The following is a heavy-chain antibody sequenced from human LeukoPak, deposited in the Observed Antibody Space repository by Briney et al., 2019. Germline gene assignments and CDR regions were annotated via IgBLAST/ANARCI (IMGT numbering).Heavy chain of an antibody. Sequence: GGSLRLSCAASGFTVSSNYMSWVRQAPGKGLEWVSVIYSGGSTYYADSVKGRFTISRDNSKNTLYLQMNNLRAEDTAVYHCARDRGGNYFDYWGQGTLVTVSS. V-gene: IGHV3-53*01. CDR3: ARDRGGNYFDY. CDR2: IYSGGST. D-gene: IGHD3-16*01. CDR1: GFTVSSNY. J-gene: IGHJ4*02.